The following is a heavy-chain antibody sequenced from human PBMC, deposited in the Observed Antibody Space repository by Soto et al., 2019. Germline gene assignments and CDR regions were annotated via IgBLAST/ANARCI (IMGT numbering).Heavy chain of an antibody. CDR3: ARWVRWLRDLDY. D-gene: IGHD5-12*01. J-gene: IGHJ4*02. V-gene: IGHV5-10-1*01. Sequence: PGESLKISCKGSGYSFAGYWITWVRQKPGKGLEWMGRIDPSDSQTYYSPSFRGHVTISVTKSITTVFLQWSSLKASDTAMYYCARWVRWLRDLDYWGQGTLVTVSS. CDR1: GYSFAGYW. CDR2: IDPSDSQT.